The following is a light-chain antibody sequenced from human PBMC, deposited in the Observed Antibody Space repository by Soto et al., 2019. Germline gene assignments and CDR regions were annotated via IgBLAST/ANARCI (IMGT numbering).Light chain of an antibody. CDR3: CSYAGSHTPWV. CDR1: SSDVGGYNY. V-gene: IGLV2-11*01. CDR2: DVN. Sequence: QSALTQPRSVSGSPRQSVTISCTGTSSDVGGYNYVSWYQQHPGKAPKLMIYDVNKWPSGVPHRFSGSKSGNTASLTISGLQAEDEADYHCCSYAGSHTPWVFGGGTKLTVL. J-gene: IGLJ3*02.